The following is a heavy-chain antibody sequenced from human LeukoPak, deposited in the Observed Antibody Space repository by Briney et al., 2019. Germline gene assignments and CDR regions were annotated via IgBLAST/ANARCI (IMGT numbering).Heavy chain of an antibody. CDR1: GFTFSSYG. CDR2: ISSSSSTI. D-gene: IGHD3-10*01. CDR3: ARDPGVSMLRGIILNYYFDY. J-gene: IGHJ4*02. V-gene: IGHV3-48*04. Sequence: GGSLRLSCAASGFTFSSYGMHWVRQAPGKGLEWVSYISSSSSTIYYADSVKGRFTISRDNAKNSLYLQMNSLRAEDTAVYYCARDPGVSMLRGIILNYYFDYRGQGTLVTVSS.